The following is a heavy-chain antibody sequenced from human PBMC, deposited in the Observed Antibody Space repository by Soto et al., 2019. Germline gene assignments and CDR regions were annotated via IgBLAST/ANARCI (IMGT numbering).Heavy chain of an antibody. CDR1: GFSLSNARMG. D-gene: IGHD2-2*01. CDR3: ARITVVPAAMLNAFDI. J-gene: IGHJ3*02. CDR2: IFSNDEK. Sequence: SGPTLVNPTETLTLTCTFSGFSLSNARMGVSWIRQPPGKALEWLAHIFSNDEKSYSTSLKSRLTISKDTSKSQVVLTMTNMDPVDTATYYCARITVVPAAMLNAFDIWGQGTMVTVSS. V-gene: IGHV2-26*01.